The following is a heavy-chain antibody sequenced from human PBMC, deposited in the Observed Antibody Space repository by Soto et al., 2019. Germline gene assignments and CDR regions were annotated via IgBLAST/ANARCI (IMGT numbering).Heavy chain of an antibody. J-gene: IGHJ4*02. D-gene: IGHD1-1*01. V-gene: IGHV3-33*01. CDR3: ARGNWNNGYFDC. CDR1: GFTISKYG. Sequence: QVQVVESGGGVVQPGRSLRLSCVASGFTISKYGMYWVRQAPGKGLEWVAVIWHDGSYKYNADSVKGRFTVSRDNSRNTLYLQMNSLKAEDTAVYYCARGNWNNGYFDCWGQGTLVTVSS. CDR2: IWHDGSYK.